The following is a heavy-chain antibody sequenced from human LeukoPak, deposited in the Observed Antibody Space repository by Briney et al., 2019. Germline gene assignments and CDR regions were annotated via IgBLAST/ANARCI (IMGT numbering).Heavy chain of an antibody. J-gene: IGHJ4*02. Sequence: PGGSLRLSCAAPGFIFNKYGMHWVRQAPGKGLEWVAFIRNDGSDKYYAVSVKGRFTISRDNSKNTLYLQMNSLRVEDTDMYYCAKDRAYGQFLWGNDYWGQGNLVIVSS. V-gene: IGHV3-30*02. CDR3: AKDRAYGQFLWGNDY. D-gene: IGHD2-21*01. CDR2: IRNDGSDK. CDR1: GFIFNKYG.